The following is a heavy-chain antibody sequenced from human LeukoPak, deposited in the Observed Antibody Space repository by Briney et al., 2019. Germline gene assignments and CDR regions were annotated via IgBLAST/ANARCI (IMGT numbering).Heavy chain of an antibody. J-gene: IGHJ4*02. D-gene: IGHD6-13*01. CDR1: GFTFDDYG. CDR2: ISWNSASV. Sequence: GGSLRLSCEASGFTFDDYGMHWVRQAPGKGLEWVSTISWNSASVGYVDSMKGRFTISRDNAKKNLYLQMNSLRPEDTALYYCAKDYGYSSSWYDYWGQGTLVTVSS. V-gene: IGHV3-9*01. CDR3: AKDYGYSSSWYDY.